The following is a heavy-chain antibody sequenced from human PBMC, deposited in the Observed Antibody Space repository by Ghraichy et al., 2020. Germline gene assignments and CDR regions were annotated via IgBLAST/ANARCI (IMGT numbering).Heavy chain of an antibody. CDR3: ARDMGDFWSGYSSTDDYYYGMDV. V-gene: IGHV3-11*01. D-gene: IGHD3-3*01. Sequence: GGSLRLSCAASGFTFRDYYMTWIRQAPGKGLECLSYISSSGTTIYYADSVKGRFTISRDNSKKSLYLQMKSLRAEDTAVYYCARDMGDFWSGYSSTDDYYYGMDVWGQGTTVTVSS. J-gene: IGHJ6*02. CDR2: ISSSGTTI. CDR1: GFTFRDYY.